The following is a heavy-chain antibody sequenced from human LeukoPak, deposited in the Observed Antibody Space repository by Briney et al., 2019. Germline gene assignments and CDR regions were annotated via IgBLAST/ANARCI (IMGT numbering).Heavy chain of an antibody. CDR3: RGDQRSGWYLPIDY. D-gene: IGHD6-19*01. J-gene: IGHJ4*02. CDR2: IRYDGRNK. CDR1: GCIFSSCS. V-gene: IGHV3-30*02. Sequence: PGGSLRLACVVSGCIFSSCSMNWVGQAPGGGGVGVVFIRYDGRNKYYTPSVKGRFTISRDNSKNPLSLQMNPVRAADTAVYYCRGDQRSGWYLPIDYWGQGTLVTVSS.